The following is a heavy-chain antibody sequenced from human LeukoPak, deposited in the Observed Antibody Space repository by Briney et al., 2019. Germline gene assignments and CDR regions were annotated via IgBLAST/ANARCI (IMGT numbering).Heavy chain of an antibody. D-gene: IGHD3-22*01. CDR3: AAPSSGEKPGDM. CDR1: GFTFNSYL. CDR2: ISHDGTNK. Sequence: PGGSLRLSCAASGFTFNSYLIHWVRQAPGKGLEWVAVISHDGTNKYYTDSVKGRFTLSRDNSNNTVYLQMNSLRTEDTALYYCAAPSSGEKPGDMWGQGTMVTVSS. J-gene: IGHJ3*02. V-gene: IGHV3-30*03.